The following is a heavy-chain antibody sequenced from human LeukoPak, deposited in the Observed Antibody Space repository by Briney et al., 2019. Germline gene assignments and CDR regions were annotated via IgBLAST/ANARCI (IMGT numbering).Heavy chain of an antibody. CDR1: GGTFSSYA. J-gene: IGHJ4*02. V-gene: IGHV1-69*04. D-gene: IGHD5-12*01. CDR3: ARDYDIVATSHFDY. CDR2: IIPILGIA. Sequence: ASVKVSCKASGGTFSSYAISWVRQAPGQGLEWMGRIIPILGIANYAQKFQGRVTITADKSTSTAYMELSSLRSEDTAVYYCARDYDIVATSHFDYWGQGTLVTVSS.